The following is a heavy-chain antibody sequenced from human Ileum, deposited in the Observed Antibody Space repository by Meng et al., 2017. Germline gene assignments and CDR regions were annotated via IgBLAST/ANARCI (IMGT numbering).Heavy chain of an antibody. V-gene: IGHV4-4*02. D-gene: IGHD4-23*01. CDR1: GASMSVVSY. Sequence: QVQLQESGPGLVKASETLSLTCSVSGASMSVVSYWSWVRQSLGKGLEWIGQIDHLGIAYYKPSLKSRVTMSIDQSKSQFSLRLTSVSAADTAVYYCARHGGYYQDFWGQGALVTVSS. J-gene: IGHJ4*02. CDR3: ARHGGYYQDF. CDR2: IDHLGIA.